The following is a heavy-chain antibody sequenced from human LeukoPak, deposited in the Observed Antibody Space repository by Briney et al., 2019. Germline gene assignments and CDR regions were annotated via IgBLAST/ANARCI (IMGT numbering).Heavy chain of an antibody. Sequence: SGPTLVKPTQTLALTCTFSGFSLSTSGVGVGWIRQPPGKALEWLAIIYWHDETHYSPSLKSRLTITKDTSKNQVVLTMTNMDPMDTATYYSTHRRVAFGLEYWGQRNLVTVSS. CDR1: GFSLSTSGVG. CDR3: THRRVAFGLEY. CDR2: IYWHDET. V-gene: IGHV2-5*01. J-gene: IGHJ4*02. D-gene: IGHD3-3*01.